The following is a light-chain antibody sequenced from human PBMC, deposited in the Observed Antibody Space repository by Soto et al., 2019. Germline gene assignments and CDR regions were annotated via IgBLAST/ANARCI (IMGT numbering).Light chain of an antibody. J-gene: IGKJ2*01. CDR3: QQSFCTPHT. Sequence: IQMTQSPSSLSASVGDTVTITCRASQTISFYLNWYQQKPGRTPNLLIYATSSLQSGVPSRFDGSRSGTEFTLTLSSLQPDDFATYYCQQSFCTPHTFGQGTKLELK. V-gene: IGKV1-39*01. CDR2: ATS. CDR1: QTISFY.